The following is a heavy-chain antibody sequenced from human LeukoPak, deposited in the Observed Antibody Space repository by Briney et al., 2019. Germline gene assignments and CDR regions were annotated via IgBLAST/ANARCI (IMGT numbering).Heavy chain of an antibody. CDR3: ARGGGGPYSSPPRFDP. Sequence: PSETLSLTCTVSGVSISSGGYYWSWIRQHPGKGLEWIGYIYYSGSTYYNPSLKSRVTISVDTSKNQFSLKLSSVTAADTAVYYCARGGGGPYSSPPRFDPWGQGTLVTVSS. CDR1: GVSISSGGYY. V-gene: IGHV4-31*03. J-gene: IGHJ5*02. CDR2: IYYSGST. D-gene: IGHD6-13*01.